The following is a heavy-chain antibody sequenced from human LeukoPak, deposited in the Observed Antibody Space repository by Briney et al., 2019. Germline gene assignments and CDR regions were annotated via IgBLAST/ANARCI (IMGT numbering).Heavy chain of an antibody. J-gene: IGHJ3*01. D-gene: IGHD3-22*01. Sequence: GGSLRLSCTASGFTFSTYAMTWVRQAPGKGLDWVSAIGASGADTCYADSAKGRFTVSRDNSKNTLYLQMSSLRADDTAVYFCAKRPRDSSGYYLGAFDGWGQGTTVTVSS. CDR1: GFTFSTYA. CDR2: IGASGADT. CDR3: AKRPRDSSGYYLGAFDG. V-gene: IGHV3-23*01.